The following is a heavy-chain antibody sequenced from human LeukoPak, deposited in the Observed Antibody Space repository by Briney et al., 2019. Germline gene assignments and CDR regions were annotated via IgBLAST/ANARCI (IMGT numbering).Heavy chain of an antibody. J-gene: IGHJ4*02. D-gene: IGHD4-23*01. CDR3: ARPSRGDYDGRYFDY. CDR2: INPNSGGT. CDR1: GYTFTGYS. V-gene: IGHV1-2*02. Sequence: ASVKVSCKASGYTFTGYSVHWVRQAPGQGLEWMGWINPNSGGTKYALKFQGRVTMTRDTSISTAYMELSRLTSDDTAVYYCARPSRGDYDGRYFDYWGQGTLVTVSS.